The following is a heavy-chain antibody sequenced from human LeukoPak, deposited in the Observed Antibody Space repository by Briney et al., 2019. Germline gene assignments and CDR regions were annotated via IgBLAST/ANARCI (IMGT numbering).Heavy chain of an antibody. CDR2: INHSGST. D-gene: IGHD2-2*02. Sequence: PSETLSLTCAVYGGSFSGYYWSWIRQPPGKGLEWIGEINHSGSTNYNPSLKSRVTISVDTSKNQFSLKLSSVTAADTAVYYYARQRCSSTSCYRWTPVYFDYWGQGTLVTVSS. CDR1: GGSFSGYY. J-gene: IGHJ4*02. V-gene: IGHV4-34*01. CDR3: ARQRCSSTSCYRWTPVYFDY.